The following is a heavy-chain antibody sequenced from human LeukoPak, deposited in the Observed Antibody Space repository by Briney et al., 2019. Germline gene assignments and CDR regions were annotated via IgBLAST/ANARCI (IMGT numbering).Heavy chain of an antibody. CDR1: GFTFSSYA. D-gene: IGHD2-15*01. CDR2: IGAGGTFT. CDR3: ARDLRYCSGGTCQDGLDV. J-gene: IGHJ6*02. V-gene: IGHV3-23*01. Sequence: GGSLRLSCTASGFTFSSYAMNWVRQAPGKGLEWVSGIGAGGTFTYYADSVKGRFTIFRDNSRNTLYLQMNSLRAEDTAVYYCARDLRYCSGGTCQDGLDVWGQGTTVTVSS.